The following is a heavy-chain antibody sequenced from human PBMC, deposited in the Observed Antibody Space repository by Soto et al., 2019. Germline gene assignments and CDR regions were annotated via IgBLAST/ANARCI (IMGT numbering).Heavy chain of an antibody. CDR2: IFHTGNT. CDR3: ASGKAWDKVTGGWFDP. V-gene: IGHV4-30-4*01. Sequence: SETLSLTGTVSGGCFSTADYYGTWIPQPPGKALEWIWYIFHTGNTYYNPSLKSRFTILLDRSNNQLSLMMNSVTAADTSLYYCASGKAWDKVTGGWFDPWGQGALVTVSS. J-gene: IGHJ5*02. CDR1: GGCFSTADYY. D-gene: IGHD5-12*01.